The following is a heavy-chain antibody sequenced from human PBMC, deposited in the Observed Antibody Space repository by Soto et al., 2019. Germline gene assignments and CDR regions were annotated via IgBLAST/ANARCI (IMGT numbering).Heavy chain of an antibody. CDR1: GFTFSSYA. CDR2: ISYDGSNK. J-gene: IGHJ6*02. D-gene: IGHD3-9*01. Sequence: PGGALGLSCAASGFTFSSYAMHWVRQAPGKGLGWVAVISYDGSNKSYADSVKGRSTISRDNSKNTLYLQMNSLRAEDTAVYYCARDQLRYFDWSGRNYGMDVWGQGTTVTVSS. CDR3: ARDQLRYFDWSGRNYGMDV. V-gene: IGHV3-30-3*01.